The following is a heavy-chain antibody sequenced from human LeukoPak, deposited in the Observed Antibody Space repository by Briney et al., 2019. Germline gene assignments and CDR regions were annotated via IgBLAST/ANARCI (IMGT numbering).Heavy chain of an antibody. V-gene: IGHV3-30*02. Sequence: GGSLRLSCAASAFTFSTYGMHWVRQAPGQGQDWVAFIRYDGSNKYYADSVKGRFTISRDNSKNTLYLQMNSLRAEDTAIYYCAKGSRLVVVAGWFDPWGQGTLVTVSS. CDR3: AKGSRLVVVAGWFDP. D-gene: IGHD2-15*01. CDR1: AFTFSTYG. J-gene: IGHJ5*02. CDR2: IRYDGSNK.